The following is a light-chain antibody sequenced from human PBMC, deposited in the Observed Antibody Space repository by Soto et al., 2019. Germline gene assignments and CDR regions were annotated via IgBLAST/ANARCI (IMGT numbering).Light chain of an antibody. V-gene: IGLV2-14*01. Sequence: HSLLTQPPSASGSPAQSVTISCTGTSSDVGGYNYVSWYQQHPGKAPKVMIYEVNNRPSGVSNRFSGSKSGNTASLTISGLQAEDEADYYCSSFTRSSTYVFGSGTKVTVL. CDR2: EVN. CDR3: SSFTRSSTYV. J-gene: IGLJ1*01. CDR1: SSDVGGYNY.